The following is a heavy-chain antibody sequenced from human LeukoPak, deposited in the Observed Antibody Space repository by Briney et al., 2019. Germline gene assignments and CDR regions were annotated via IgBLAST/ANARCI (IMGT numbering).Heavy chain of an antibody. Sequence: ASVKVSCKASGYTFTGHYMHWVRQAPGQGLEWMGWINPNSGGTNYAQKFQGRVTMTRDTSISTAYMELSRLRSDDTAVYYCAREVVPAAMRRSDAFDIWGQGTMVTVSS. CDR1: GYTFTGHY. V-gene: IGHV1-2*02. D-gene: IGHD2-2*01. CDR2: INPNSGGT. J-gene: IGHJ3*02. CDR3: AREVVPAAMRRSDAFDI.